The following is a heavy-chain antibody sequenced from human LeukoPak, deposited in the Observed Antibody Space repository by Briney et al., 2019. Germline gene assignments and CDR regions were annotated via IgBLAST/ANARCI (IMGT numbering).Heavy chain of an antibody. CDR2: INHSGST. Sequence: SETLSLTCTVYGGSFSGYYWSWIRQPPGKGLEWIGEINHSGSTNYNPSLKSRVTISVDTSKNQFSLRLSSVTAADTAVYYCARGRYYYDSSGYPSYFDYWGQGTLVTVSS. D-gene: IGHD3-22*01. CDR3: ARGRYYYDSSGYPSYFDY. CDR1: GGSFSGYY. J-gene: IGHJ4*02. V-gene: IGHV4-34*01.